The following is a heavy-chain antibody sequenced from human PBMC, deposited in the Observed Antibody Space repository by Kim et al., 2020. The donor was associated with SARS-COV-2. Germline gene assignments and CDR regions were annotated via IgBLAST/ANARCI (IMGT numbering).Heavy chain of an antibody. D-gene: IGHD3-10*01. V-gene: IGHV3-33*06. Sequence: KGRFTNSRDNSQNTLYLQMNSLSAEDTAVYYCAKARGGPPYYYGSGSLDYWGQGTLVTVSS. J-gene: IGHJ4*02. CDR3: AKARGGPPYYYGSGSLDY.